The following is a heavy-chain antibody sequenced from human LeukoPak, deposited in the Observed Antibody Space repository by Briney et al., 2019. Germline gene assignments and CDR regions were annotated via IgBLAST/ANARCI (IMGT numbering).Heavy chain of an antibody. CDR1: GFTFSSYA. V-gene: IGHV3-23*01. D-gene: IGHD2-2*01. CDR2: ISGSGGST. J-gene: IGHJ4*02. Sequence: GGSLRLSCAASGFTFSSYAMRWVRQAPGKGLEWVSAISGSGGSTYYADSVKGRFTISRDNSKNTLYLQMNSLRAEDTAVYYCAKVVVVPAATSKTYYFDYWGQGTLVTVSS. CDR3: AKVVVVPAATSKTYYFDY.